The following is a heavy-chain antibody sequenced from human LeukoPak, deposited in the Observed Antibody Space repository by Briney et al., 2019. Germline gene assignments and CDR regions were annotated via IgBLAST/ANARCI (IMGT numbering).Heavy chain of an antibody. V-gene: IGHV3-9*01. CDR2: ISWNSGSI. CDR1: GFTFSSYA. CDR3: AKDTAGDYFVDSGAFGI. D-gene: IGHD4-17*01. J-gene: IGHJ3*02. Sequence: GGSLRLSCAASGFTFSSYAMHWVRQAPGKGLEWVSGISWNSGSIGYADSVKGRFTISRDNAKNSLYLQMNSLRAEDTALYYCAKDTAGDYFVDSGAFGIWGQGTMVTVSS.